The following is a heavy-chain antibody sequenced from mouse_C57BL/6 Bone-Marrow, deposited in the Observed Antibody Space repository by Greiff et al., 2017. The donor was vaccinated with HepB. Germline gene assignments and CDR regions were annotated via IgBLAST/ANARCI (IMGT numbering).Heavy chain of an antibody. Sequence: QVQLQQSGAELVKPGASVKLSCKASGYTFTEYTIHWVKQRSGQGLEWIGWFYPGSGSIKYNEKFKDKATLTADKSSTTFDMELSRLTSEDSAVYVCARRGYYGYVPYYFDYWGQGTTLTVSS. J-gene: IGHJ2*01. D-gene: IGHD2-2*01. CDR1: GYTFTEYT. CDR3: ARRGYYGYVPYYFDY. V-gene: IGHV1-62-2*01. CDR2: FYPGSGSI.